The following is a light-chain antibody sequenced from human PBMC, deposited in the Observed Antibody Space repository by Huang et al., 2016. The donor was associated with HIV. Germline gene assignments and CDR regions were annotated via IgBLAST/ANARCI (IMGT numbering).Light chain of an antibody. CDR1: QSVSGY. CDR2: GAS. CDR3: QQRSNWPRRYT. J-gene: IGKJ2*01. V-gene: IGKV3-11*01. Sequence: EIVLTQSPATLSLSPGERATLSCRASQSVSGYVAWYQQKPGQAPRLLMYGASNRATDIPARVSGSGSGTDFTITISSLEPEDSAVYYCQQRSNWPRRYTFGQGTKLEIK.